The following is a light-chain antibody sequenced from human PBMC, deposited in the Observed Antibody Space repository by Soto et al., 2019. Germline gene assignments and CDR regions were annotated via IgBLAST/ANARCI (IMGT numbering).Light chain of an antibody. CDR2: AVS. Sequence: QSALTQPASVSGSPGQSITISCSGTSSDIGSYDHVAWYQQFPGKSPKLIIYAVSDRPSGVSDRFSGSKSGISASLTISGLQTEDEADYYSISYTINNPSACVFGPGTRSPS. J-gene: IGLJ1*01. CDR3: ISYTINNPSACV. CDR1: SSDIGSYDH. V-gene: IGLV2-14*01.